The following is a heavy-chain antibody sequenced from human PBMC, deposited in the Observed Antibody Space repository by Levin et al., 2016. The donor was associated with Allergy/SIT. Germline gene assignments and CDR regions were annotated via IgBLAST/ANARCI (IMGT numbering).Heavy chain of an antibody. V-gene: IGHV3-53*01. CDR2: IYTGGST. Sequence: WIRQPPGKGLEWVSLIYTGGSTYYADSVKGRFTISRDNSKNTLYLQMNSLRAEDTAVYYCARLLAAAELWGRGTLVTVSS. CDR3: ARLLAAAEL. J-gene: IGHJ2*01. D-gene: IGHD6-13*01.